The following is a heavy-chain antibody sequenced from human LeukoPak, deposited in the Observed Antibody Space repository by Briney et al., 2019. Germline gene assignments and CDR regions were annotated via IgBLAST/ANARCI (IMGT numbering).Heavy chain of an antibody. D-gene: IGHD6-19*01. Sequence: GGSLRLSCTASGFTFSDYYMSWIRQAPGKGLEWVSAISGSGGSTYYADSVKGRFTISRDNSKNTLYLQMNSLRAEDTAVYYCAMEKSVASYFDYWGQGTLVTVSS. CDR1: GFTFSDYY. J-gene: IGHJ4*02. V-gene: IGHV3-23*01. CDR3: AMEKSVASYFDY. CDR2: ISGSGGST.